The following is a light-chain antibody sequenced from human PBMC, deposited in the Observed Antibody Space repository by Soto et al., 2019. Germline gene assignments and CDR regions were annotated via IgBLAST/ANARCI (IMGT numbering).Light chain of an antibody. CDR1: RDISVY. J-gene: IGKJ2*01. CDR2: DAS. Sequence: DIQMTQSPSSLSASVGDRVTITCQASRDISVYLNWYQQRPGKPPKLLIYDASNLQTGVPSRFSGRGSGTHFTFTISSLQPEDIATYYCQQYDNLPPYTFGQGTKLDIK. V-gene: IGKV1-33*01. CDR3: QQYDNLPPYT.